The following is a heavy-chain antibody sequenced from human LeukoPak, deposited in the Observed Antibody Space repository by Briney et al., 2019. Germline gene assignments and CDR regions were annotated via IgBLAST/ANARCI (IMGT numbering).Heavy chain of an antibody. CDR3: ARDRFRVGATLLAGFDP. CDR2: TYYRSKWYN. CDR1: GDSVSSNSAA. V-gene: IGHV6-1*01. D-gene: IGHD1-26*01. J-gene: IGHJ5*02. Sequence: SQTLSLTCAISGDSVSSNSAAWNWIRQSPSRGLEWLGRTYYRSKWYNDYAVSVKSRITINPDTSKNQFSLKLSSVTAADTAVYYCARDRFRVGATLLAGFDPWGQGTLVTVSS.